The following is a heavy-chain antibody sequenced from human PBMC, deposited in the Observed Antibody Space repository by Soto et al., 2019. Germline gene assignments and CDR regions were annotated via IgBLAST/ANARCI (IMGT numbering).Heavy chain of an antibody. J-gene: IGHJ4*02. Sequence: QITLKESGPTLVKPTQTLTLTCTFSGFSLSTSGVGVGCVRQPTGKALEWLAVIHWNDDNHYTSSLKTRLTVTKDITKNQVVFTMTNMDPVDTGTDYCIHRRVNGGMDHWGPGILVTVSS. CDR2: IHWNDDN. CDR3: IHRRVNGGMDH. CDR1: GFSLSTSGVG. V-gene: IGHV2-5*01.